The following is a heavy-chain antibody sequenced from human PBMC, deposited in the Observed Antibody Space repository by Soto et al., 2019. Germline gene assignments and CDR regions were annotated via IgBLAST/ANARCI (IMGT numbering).Heavy chain of an antibody. Sequence: TETLSLTCTVSGGSISDFYWSWIRQPPGKGLEWIGYIYYSGSTNYNPSLKSRVTISVDTSKNQFSLNLRSMSPADTAVYYCARVGGLAARTFDYWGPGTLVT. CDR1: GGSISDFY. V-gene: IGHV4-59*01. D-gene: IGHD6-6*01. J-gene: IGHJ4*02. CDR2: IYYSGST. CDR3: ARVGGLAARTFDY.